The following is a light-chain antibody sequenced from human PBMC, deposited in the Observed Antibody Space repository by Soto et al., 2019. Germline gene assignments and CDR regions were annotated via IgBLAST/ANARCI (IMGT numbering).Light chain of an antibody. Sequence: IVLTQSPGTLSLSPGEGATLSCRSSQSVSSSYLAWYQQKPGQAPRLXIYGASSRATGIPDSFSGSGSGTDFTLTISRLEPEDFAVYYCQQYGSSPWTFGQGTKVDIK. CDR1: QSVSSSY. J-gene: IGKJ1*01. V-gene: IGKV3-20*01. CDR2: GAS. CDR3: QQYGSSPWT.